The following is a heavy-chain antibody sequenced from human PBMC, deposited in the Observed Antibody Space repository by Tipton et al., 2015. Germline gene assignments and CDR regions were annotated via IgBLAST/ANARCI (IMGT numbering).Heavy chain of an antibody. D-gene: IGHD3-10*01. J-gene: IGHJ4*02. CDR3: ARGSLRVRGP. Sequence: TLSLTCAISGDSVSSNSAAWNWIRQSPSRGLEWLGNTYYRSKWYSDYAVSVKSRITINSDTSKNQFSLQLNSVTPEDTAVYYCARGSLRVRGPWGQGTLVTVSS. CDR1: GDSVSSNSAA. V-gene: IGHV6-1*01. CDR2: TYYRSKWYS.